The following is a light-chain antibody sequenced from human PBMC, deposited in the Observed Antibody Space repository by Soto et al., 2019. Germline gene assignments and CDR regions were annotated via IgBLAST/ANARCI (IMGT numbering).Light chain of an antibody. J-gene: IGLJ2*01. CDR2: SND. CDR3: AAWDDSLNGPL. V-gene: IGLV1-44*01. CDR1: SSNIGRNT. Sequence: QSVLTQPPSASGTPGQRVSISCSGSSSNIGRNTVHWYQQLPGTAPKILIYSNDQRPTGVPDRFSGSKSGTSASLAISGLQSEDEADYYCAAWDDSLNGPLFGGGTKVTVL.